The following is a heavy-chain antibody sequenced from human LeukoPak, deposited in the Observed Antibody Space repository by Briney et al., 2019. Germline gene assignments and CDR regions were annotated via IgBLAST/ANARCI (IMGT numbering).Heavy chain of an antibody. V-gene: IGHV4-59*01. CDR3: ARETVARGDNHYGMDV. D-gene: IGHD3-10*01. CDR1: GDSIRTYY. J-gene: IGHJ6*02. Sequence: SETLSLTCKVSGDSIRTYYWSWIRQSPGKGLEWIGYIYYTGSTNYNPSLRSRVTISRDTSKNQFSLKLTSVTAADTAVYYCARETVARGDNHYGMDVWGQGTTVTVSS. CDR2: IYYTGST.